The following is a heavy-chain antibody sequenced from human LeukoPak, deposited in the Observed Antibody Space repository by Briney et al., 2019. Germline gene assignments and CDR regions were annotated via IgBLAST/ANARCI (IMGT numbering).Heavy chain of an antibody. CDR2: INHSGST. Sequence: PSETLSLTCAVYGGSFSGYYWGWVRQPPGKGLEWIGEINHSGSTNYNPSLKSRVTISVDTSKNQFSLELSSVTAADTAVYYCARAVYSSSWYGSDYWGQGTLVTVSS. CDR1: GGSFSGYY. J-gene: IGHJ4*02. CDR3: ARAVYSSSWYGSDY. D-gene: IGHD6-13*01. V-gene: IGHV4-34*01.